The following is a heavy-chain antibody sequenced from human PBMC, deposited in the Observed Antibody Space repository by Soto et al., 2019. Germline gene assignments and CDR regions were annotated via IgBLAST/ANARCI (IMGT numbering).Heavy chain of an antibody. CDR3: TRGLLTDFFDY. J-gene: IGHJ4*02. V-gene: IGHV3-30-3*01. Sequence: VQLVEPGGGVVQSGRSLRLSCAASGFTFDTYAMHWVRQAPGKGLEWVAVISYDGSNQFYAGSVKGRFTVSRDNSKNTLYLQVNSLRNDDTAVYYCTRGLLTDFFDYWGQGALVTVSS. CDR1: GFTFDTYA. CDR2: ISYDGSNQ.